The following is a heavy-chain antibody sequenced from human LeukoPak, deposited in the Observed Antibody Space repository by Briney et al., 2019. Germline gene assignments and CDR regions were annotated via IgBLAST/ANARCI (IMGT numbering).Heavy chain of an antibody. CDR3: AKESSSPERYFDY. CDR2: IRYDGSNK. Sequence: PGGSLRLSCAASGFTFSSYGMHWVRQAPGKGLEWVAFIRYDGSNKYYADSVKGRFTISGDNSKNTLYLQMNSLRAEDTAVYYCAKESSSPERYFDYWGQGTLVTVSS. J-gene: IGHJ4*02. D-gene: IGHD6-13*01. V-gene: IGHV3-30*02. CDR1: GFTFSSYG.